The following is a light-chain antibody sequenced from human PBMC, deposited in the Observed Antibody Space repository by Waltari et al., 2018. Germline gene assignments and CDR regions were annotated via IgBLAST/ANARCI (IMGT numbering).Light chain of an antibody. CDR2: HAS. J-gene: IGKJ1*01. CDR1: QSLSIY. CDR3: QHYVSLPVT. Sequence: EIVLTQSPGTLSLSPGERATLSCRASQSLSIYLAWYQQKPGRAPRLLIYHASSRATGVPDRFRGSGSGTDFSLTISRLEPEDFAVYYCQHYVSLPVTFGQGTKVEIK. V-gene: IGKV3-20*01.